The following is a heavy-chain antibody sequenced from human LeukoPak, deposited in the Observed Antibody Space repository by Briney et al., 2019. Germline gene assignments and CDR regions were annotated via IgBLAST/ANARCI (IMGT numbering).Heavy chain of an antibody. D-gene: IGHD4-17*01. CDR1: GFTFGDYA. Sequence: PGGSLRLSCTASGFTFGDYAMSWFRQAPGKGLEWVSVISGSGGSTYYADSVKGRFTISRDNSKNTLYLQMNSLRAEDTAVYYCAKEIYGDSTGGRFQHWGQGTLVTVSS. J-gene: IGHJ1*01. V-gene: IGHV3-23*01. CDR2: ISGSGGST. CDR3: AKEIYGDSTGGRFQH.